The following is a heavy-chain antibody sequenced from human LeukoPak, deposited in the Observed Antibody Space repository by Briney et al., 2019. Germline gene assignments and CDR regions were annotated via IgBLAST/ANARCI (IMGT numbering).Heavy chain of an antibody. D-gene: IGHD1-26*01. V-gene: IGHV3-23*01. CDR3: AKGGSYAPLDY. CDR1: GFTFSSYA. J-gene: IGHJ4*02. Sequence: PGGSLRLSCAASGFTFSSYAMSWVRQAPGKGLEWVSAISDSGGDSIYTDSVKDRFTISRHNSKNTLYLQMNSLRAEDTAVYYCAKGGSYAPLDYWGQGTLVTVPS. CDR2: ISDSGGDS.